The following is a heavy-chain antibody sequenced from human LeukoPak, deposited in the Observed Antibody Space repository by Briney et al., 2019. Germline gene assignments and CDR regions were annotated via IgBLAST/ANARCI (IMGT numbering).Heavy chain of an antibody. V-gene: IGHV3-64*04. J-gene: IGHJ4*02. CDR1: GFTFSSYA. D-gene: IGHD3-22*01. Sequence: PGGSLRLSCSASGFTFSSYAMHWVRQAPGKGLEYVSAISSNGGSTYYADSVKGRFTISRDNSKNTLYLQMNSLRAEDTAVYYCAKHYYDSSGYLDYWGQGTLVTVSS. CDR2: ISSNGGST. CDR3: AKHYYDSSGYLDY.